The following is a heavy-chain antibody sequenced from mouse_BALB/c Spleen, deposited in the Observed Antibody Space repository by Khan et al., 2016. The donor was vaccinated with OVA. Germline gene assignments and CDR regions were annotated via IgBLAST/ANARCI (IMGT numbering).Heavy chain of an antibody. Sequence: EVKLMESGAELVKPGASVKLSCTASGFNIKDTYMHWVKQRPEQGLEWIGRIDPANGNTKYDQKFQGKATITADTSSNTAYLQLSSLTSEDTAVYYCARISAWGQGTALTVAS. CDR1: GFNIKDTY. V-gene: IGHV14-3*02. J-gene: IGHJ2*01. D-gene: IGHD1-3*01. CDR3: ARISA. CDR2: IDPANGNT.